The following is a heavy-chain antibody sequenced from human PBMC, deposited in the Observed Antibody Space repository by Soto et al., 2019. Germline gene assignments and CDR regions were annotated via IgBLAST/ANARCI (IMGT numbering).Heavy chain of an antibody. CDR2: SDRTGRAI. J-gene: IGHJ6*02. CDR3: ARDLTGYAMDV. CDR1: GFSISNHE. Sequence: PGGSLRLSCVPSGFSISNHEMDWVRQAPGKGLEWISYSDRTGRAIYYADSVKDRFIISRDNAKNSLYLQMNGLRAEDTAIYYCARDLTGYAMDVWGQGTTVTVSS. D-gene: IGHD3-9*01. V-gene: IGHV3-48*03.